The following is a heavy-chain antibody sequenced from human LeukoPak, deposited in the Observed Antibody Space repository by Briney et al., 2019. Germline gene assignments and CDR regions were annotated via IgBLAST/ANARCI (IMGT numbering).Heavy chain of an antibody. D-gene: IGHD5/OR15-5a*01. CDR1: GFTFSTYG. CDR3: AKPGVCL. Sequence: GSLRLSCAASGFTFSTYGMSWVRQAPGKGLEWVSGIGASGALTYYADSVKGRFTISRDNARNTLYLQLKSLRVEDTAVYYCAKPGVCLWGQGTLVTVSS. J-gene: IGHJ4*02. CDR2: IGASGALT. V-gene: IGHV3-23*01.